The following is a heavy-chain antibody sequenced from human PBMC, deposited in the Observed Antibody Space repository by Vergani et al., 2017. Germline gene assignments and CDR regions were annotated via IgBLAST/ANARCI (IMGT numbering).Heavy chain of an antibody. V-gene: IGHV1-69*01. CDR1: GGTFSSYA. Sequence: QVQLVQSGAEVKKPGSSVKVSCKASGGTFSSYAISWVRQAPGQGLEWMGGIIPIFGTANYAQKFQGRVTITSDESTSTAYMELGSLRAEDTAVYYCAREEEERATIFPAFDIWGQGTMVTVSS. D-gene: IGHD5-24*01. J-gene: IGHJ3*02. CDR2: IIPIFGTA. CDR3: AREEEERATIFPAFDI.